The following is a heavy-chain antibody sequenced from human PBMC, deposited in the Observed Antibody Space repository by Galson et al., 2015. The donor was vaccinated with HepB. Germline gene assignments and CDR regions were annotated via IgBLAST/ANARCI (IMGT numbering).Heavy chain of an antibody. J-gene: IGHJ6*02. CDR3: ARATLIRGRGSFYVMDV. V-gene: IGHV4-31*03. D-gene: IGHD3-10*01. Sequence: CTVSGGSISSGGYYWTWIRQLPGKGLEWIGYISYSGSTYYNPSLKSRVTISGDMSKSQFSLRLTSVTAADTATYFCARATLIRGRGSFYVMDVWGQGTTVTVS. CDR1: GGSISSGGYY. CDR2: ISYSGST.